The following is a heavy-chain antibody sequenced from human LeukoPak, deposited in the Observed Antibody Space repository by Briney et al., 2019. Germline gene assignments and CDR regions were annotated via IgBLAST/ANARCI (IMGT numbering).Heavy chain of an antibody. V-gene: IGHV4-38-2*02. CDR3: ARDRLDDSSGYYDY. Sequence: SETLSLTCTVSGYSISSGYYWGWIRQPPGKGLEWIGEINHSRGTNYNMSLKSRVTISVDPSKKQFSLKLRSVTAEDTAVYYCARDRLDDSSGYYDYWGQGTLVTVSS. CDR2: INHSRGT. J-gene: IGHJ4*02. D-gene: IGHD3-22*01. CDR1: GYSISSGYY.